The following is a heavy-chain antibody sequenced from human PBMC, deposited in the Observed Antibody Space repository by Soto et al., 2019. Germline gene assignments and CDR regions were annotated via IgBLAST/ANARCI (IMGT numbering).Heavy chain of an antibody. Sequence: PSEALTIECGLYGGSIRGYYGSWIRQSPGKGLEWIGDINDNGGTNYNPSLKSRVTTSLDTSKKQVSLMVSSVTAADTAVYYCARGRYYETIYYKFYYSALDVWGQGTTVTSP. D-gene: IGHD3-10*01. CDR3: ARGRYYETIYYKFYYSALDV. CDR2: INDNGGT. CDR1: GGSIRGYY. V-gene: IGHV4-34*01. J-gene: IGHJ6*02.